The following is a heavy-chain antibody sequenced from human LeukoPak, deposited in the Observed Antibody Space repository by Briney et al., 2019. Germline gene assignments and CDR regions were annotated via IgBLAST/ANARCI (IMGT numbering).Heavy chain of an antibody. V-gene: IGHV3-72*01. Sequence: WGSLRLSCAASGFTFSPHYMDWVRQSPGQGLEWVGLIRNRADGYTTIYSASVKGRFTISRDDSKNSVYLQMDSLKAEDTAVYYCGDLGSAGTDHWGQGTLVTVSS. CDR3: GDLGSAGTDH. D-gene: IGHD3-10*01. CDR2: IRNRADGYTT. CDR1: GFTFSPHY. J-gene: IGHJ4*02.